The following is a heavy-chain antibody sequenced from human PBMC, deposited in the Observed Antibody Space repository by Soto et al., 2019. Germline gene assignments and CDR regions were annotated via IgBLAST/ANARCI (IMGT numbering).Heavy chain of an antibody. CDR3: ARGVSITMIVVVITTCPY. J-gene: IGHJ4*02. Sequence: LRLSCAASGFTFSSYAMHWVRQAPGKGLEWVAVISYDGSNKYYADSVKGRFTISRDNSKNTLYLQMNSLRAEDTAVYYCARGVSITMIVVVITTCPYWGQGTLVTVSS. CDR1: GFTFSSYA. D-gene: IGHD3-22*01. V-gene: IGHV3-30-3*01. CDR2: ISYDGSNK.